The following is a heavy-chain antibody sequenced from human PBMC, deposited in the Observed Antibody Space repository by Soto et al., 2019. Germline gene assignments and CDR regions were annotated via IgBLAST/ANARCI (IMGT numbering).Heavy chain of an antibody. V-gene: IGHV1-8*01. CDR2: MNPTSGNT. Sequence: QVQLVQSGAEVKKPGASVKVSCKASGYTFTSYDINWVRQATGQGLEWMGWMNPTSGNTGYAQKFQGRVTMTRNTSISTAYMELSSLRSEDTAVYYCARERGNIVLMVYAIRVVYGMDVWGQGTTVTVSS. J-gene: IGHJ6*02. CDR3: ARERGNIVLMVYAIRVVYGMDV. CDR1: GYTFTSYD. D-gene: IGHD2-8*01.